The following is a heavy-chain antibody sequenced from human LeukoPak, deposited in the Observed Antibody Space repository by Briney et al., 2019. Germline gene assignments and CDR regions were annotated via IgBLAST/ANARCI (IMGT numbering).Heavy chain of an antibody. CDR3: ARELGAFDI. Sequence: GGSLRLSCAASGFTFSSYGMHWVRQAPGKGLEWVSSISSSSSYIYYADSLKGRFTISRDNAKNSLYLQMNSLRAEDTAVYYCARELGAFDIWGQGTMVTASS. CDR1: GFTFSSYG. V-gene: IGHV3-21*01. J-gene: IGHJ3*02. D-gene: IGHD7-27*01. CDR2: ISSSSSYI.